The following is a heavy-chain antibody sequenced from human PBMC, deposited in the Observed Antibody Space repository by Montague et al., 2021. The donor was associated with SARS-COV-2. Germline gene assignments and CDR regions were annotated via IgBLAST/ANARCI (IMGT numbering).Heavy chain of an antibody. Sequence: SLRLSCAVSGFTISSYAMSWVRQPPGQGLEWVSAISGSGSTYYADPVKGRFTISSDNSKNTLYLQVNSLRAEDTAVYYCAPPVGASYHFDYWGQGTLVTVSS. J-gene: IGHJ4*02. D-gene: IGHD1-26*01. CDR1: GFTISSYA. V-gene: IGHV3-23*01. CDR2: ISGSGST. CDR3: APPVGASYHFDY.